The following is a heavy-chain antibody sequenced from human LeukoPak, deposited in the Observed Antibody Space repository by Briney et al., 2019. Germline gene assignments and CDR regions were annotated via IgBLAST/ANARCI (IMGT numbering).Heavy chain of an antibody. CDR3: GARRVGPLRPLDF. Sequence: SETLSLTCTVSSGSISSNSYYWGWIRQSPGTGLEWIGNINSGGSAYYNSAPEGRVTISADTSKNQFFLEVRSVTAADTAVYFCGARRVGPLRPLDFWGQGTLVTVSS. CDR2: INSGGSA. V-gene: IGHV4-39*01. J-gene: IGHJ4*01. D-gene: IGHD5/OR15-5a*01. CDR1: SGSISSNSYY.